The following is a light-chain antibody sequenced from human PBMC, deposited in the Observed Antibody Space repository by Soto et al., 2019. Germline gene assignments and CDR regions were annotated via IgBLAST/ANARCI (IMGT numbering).Light chain of an antibody. CDR3: QQYGDSPIT. CDR1: QSVSSDY. J-gene: IGKJ5*01. V-gene: IGKV3-20*01. Sequence: EIVLTQSPGTLSLSPGERATLSCRASQSVSSDYLAWYQQKPGQAPRLLIYGASRRATGIPDRFSGSGSGTDFTLTISRLEPEDFAVYYCQQYGDSPITFGQGTRLEIK. CDR2: GAS.